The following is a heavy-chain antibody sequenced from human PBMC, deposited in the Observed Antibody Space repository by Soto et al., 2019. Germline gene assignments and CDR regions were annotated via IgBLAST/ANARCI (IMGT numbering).Heavy chain of an antibody. J-gene: IGHJ4*02. V-gene: IGHV3-73*02. Sequence: EVQLVESGGGLVQPGGSLKLSCAASGFTFSGSAMHWVRQASGKGLEWVGRIRSKANSYSTAYAASVKGRFTISRDDSKNTAYMQMNSLKTEDTAVYYCTHNYHESSGYYFAWGQGNLVPVSS. D-gene: IGHD3-22*01. CDR2: IRSKANSYST. CDR1: GFTFSGSA. CDR3: THNYHESSGYYFA.